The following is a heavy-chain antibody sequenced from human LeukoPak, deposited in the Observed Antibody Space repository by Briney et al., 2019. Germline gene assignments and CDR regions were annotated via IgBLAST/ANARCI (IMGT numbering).Heavy chain of an antibody. CDR1: GFTFSSYA. CDR2: ISYDGSNK. CDR3: AREGDYGDYYFDY. V-gene: IGHV3-30-3*01. Sequence: GRSLRLSCADSGFTFSSYALHWVRQTPGKGLGWVAVISYDGSNKYYADSVKGRFTISRDNSKNTLYLQMNSLRAEDTAVYYCAREGDYGDYYFDYWGQGTLVTVSS. D-gene: IGHD4-17*01. J-gene: IGHJ4*02.